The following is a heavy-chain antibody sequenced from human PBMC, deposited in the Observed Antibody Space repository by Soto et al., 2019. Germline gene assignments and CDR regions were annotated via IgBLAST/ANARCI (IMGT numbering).Heavy chain of an antibody. J-gene: IGHJ5*02. CDR1: GGSISSYY. D-gene: IGHD4-17*01. CDR2: IYYSGST. Sequence: SETLSLPCTVSGGSISSYYWSWIRQPPGKGLEWIGYIYYSGSTNYNPSLKSRVTISVDTSKNQFSLKLSSVTAADTAVYYCARVEDYRDPKQATFDPWGQGTLDTVSS. CDR3: ARVEDYRDPKQATFDP. V-gene: IGHV4-59*01.